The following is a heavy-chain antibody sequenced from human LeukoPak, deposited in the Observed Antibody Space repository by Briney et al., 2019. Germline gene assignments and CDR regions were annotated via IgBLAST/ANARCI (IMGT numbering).Heavy chain of an antibody. D-gene: IGHD5-24*01. CDR1: GGSISNYY. CDR3: ARYARVKVADGRKWYFDL. V-gene: IGHV4-59*01. Sequence: SETPSLTCTVSGGSISNYYWSWLRQPPEKGLEWIGYIYDSGSTNYNPSLKSRLTISVDTSKNQFSLKLSSVTAADTAIYYCARYARVKVADGRKWYFDLWGRGTLVTVSS. CDR2: IYDSGST. J-gene: IGHJ2*01.